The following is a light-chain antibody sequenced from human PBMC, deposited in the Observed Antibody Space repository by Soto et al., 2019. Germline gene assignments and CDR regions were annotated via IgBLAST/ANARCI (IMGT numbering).Light chain of an antibody. CDR3: CSYAGDLTGV. CDR1: SSDVGNYNL. J-gene: IGLJ3*02. Sequence: QSALTQPASVSGSPGQSITISCTGTSSDVGNYNLVSWYQQHPGEAPKLLIYEGSKRPSGVSNRFSGSKFGNTASLTISGLQAEDEVDYYCCSYAGDLTGVFGGGTNLTVL. V-gene: IGLV2-23*01. CDR2: EGS.